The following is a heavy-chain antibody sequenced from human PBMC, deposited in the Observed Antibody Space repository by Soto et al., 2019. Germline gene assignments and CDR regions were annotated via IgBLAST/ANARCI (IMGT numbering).Heavy chain of an antibody. Sequence: QVQLVESGGGVVQPGTSLRVSCVGSGFTFRSYVIHWVRQAPGKGLEWVALTSYDGSDKYYGDSVRGRFTISRDNSRNTVDLEMESLRLEDTALYFCARWGTTGGLDVWGQGTRVSVSS. CDR1: GFTFRSYV. J-gene: IGHJ1*01. CDR3: ARWGTTGGLDV. D-gene: IGHD3-16*01. V-gene: IGHV3-33*01. CDR2: TSYDGSDK.